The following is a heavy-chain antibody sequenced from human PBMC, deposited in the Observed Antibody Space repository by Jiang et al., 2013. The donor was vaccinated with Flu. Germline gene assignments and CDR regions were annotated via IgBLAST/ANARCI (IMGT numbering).Heavy chain of an antibody. J-gene: IGHJ2*01. CDR2: TYYRSKWYN. CDR1: GDSVSSNSAA. CDR3: ARDGVVTGTTSQRYFDL. V-gene: IGHV6-1*01. Sequence: SQTLSLTCAISGDSVSSNSAAWNWIRQSPSRGLEWLGRTYYRSKWYNDYAVSVKSRITINPDTSKNQFSLQLNSVTPEDTAVYYCARDGVVTGTTSQRYFDLWGRGTLVTVSS. D-gene: IGHD1-1*01.